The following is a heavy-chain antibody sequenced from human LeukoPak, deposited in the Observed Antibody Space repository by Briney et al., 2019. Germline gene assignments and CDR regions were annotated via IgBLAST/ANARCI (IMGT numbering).Heavy chain of an antibody. V-gene: IGHV3-48*01. D-gene: IGHD3-10*02. Sequence: GGSLTLSCAASGFRFSTYSMNWVRQAPGKGLEWISYISHSGGAEHYTDSVKGRFTISRDNAKNALYLQMNSLRAEDTAVYFCARDYVFAFDYWSQGTLVTVSS. CDR3: ARDYVFAFDY. J-gene: IGHJ4*02. CDR1: GFRFSTYS. CDR2: ISHSGGAE.